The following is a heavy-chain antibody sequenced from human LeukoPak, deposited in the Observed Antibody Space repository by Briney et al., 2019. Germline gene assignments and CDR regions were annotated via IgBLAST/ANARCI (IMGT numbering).Heavy chain of an antibody. CDR1: GGSISSGGYY. D-gene: IGHD3-22*01. V-gene: IGHV4-31*03. CDR3: ARDRYYDSSGSDDAFDI. CDR2: IYYSGST. Sequence: SETLSLTCTVSGGSISSGGYYWSWIRQHPGKGLEWIGYIYYSGSTYYNPSLKSRVTISVDTSKNQFSLELSSVTAADTAVYYCARDRYYDSSGSDDAFDIWGQGTMVTVSS. J-gene: IGHJ3*02.